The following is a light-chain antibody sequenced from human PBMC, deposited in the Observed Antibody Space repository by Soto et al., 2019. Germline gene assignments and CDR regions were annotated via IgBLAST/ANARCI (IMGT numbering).Light chain of an antibody. CDR1: QSVSSSY. V-gene: IGKV3D-20*02. CDR2: DAS. CDR3: QQANSFPIT. J-gene: IGKJ5*01. Sequence: DIALAQSPGALSLSPGERATLSCRASQSVSSSYLAWYQQRPGQAPRLLIHDASHRAAGIPARFSGGGFGTDFTLTISSLQPEDFATYYCQQANSFPITFGQGTRLAI.